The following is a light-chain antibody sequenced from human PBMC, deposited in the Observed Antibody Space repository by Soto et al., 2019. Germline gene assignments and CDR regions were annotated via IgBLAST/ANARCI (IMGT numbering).Light chain of an antibody. CDR1: SSDVGGYNY. V-gene: IGLV2-14*01. Sequence: SVLTQPASVSGSPGQSITISCTGTSSDVGGYNYVSWYQQHPGKAPKLMIYEVNNRPSGVSNRFSGSKSANTASLTISGLQADDEADYYCSSFTSSSTQVFGGGTKLTVL. CDR3: SSFTSSSTQV. CDR2: EVN. J-gene: IGLJ3*02.